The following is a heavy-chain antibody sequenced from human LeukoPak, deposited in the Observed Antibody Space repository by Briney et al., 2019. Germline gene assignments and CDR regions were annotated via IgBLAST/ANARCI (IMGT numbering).Heavy chain of an antibody. CDR2: INHSGST. D-gene: IGHD3-22*01. Sequence: SETLSLTCAVYGGSFSGYYWSWIRQPPGKGLEWIGEINHSGSTNYNPSLKSRVTISVDTSKNQFSLKLSSVTAADTAVYYCARRRAYYYDSSGPRGAFDIWGQGTMVTVSS. V-gene: IGHV4-34*01. J-gene: IGHJ3*02. CDR1: GGSFSGYY. CDR3: ARRRAYYYDSSGPRGAFDI.